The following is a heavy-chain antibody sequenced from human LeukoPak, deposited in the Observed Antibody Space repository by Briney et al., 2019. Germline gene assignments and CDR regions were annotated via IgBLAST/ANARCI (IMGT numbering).Heavy chain of an antibody. CDR1: GFSLSPSAMR. V-gene: IGHV2-70*04. CDR2: IDWDDDK. CDR3: ARTESGSGYDY. J-gene: IGHJ4*02. Sequence: SGPTLANPTQTLTLTCTFSGFSLSPSAMRVSWIRQPPGKALEWVARIDWDDDKFYSTSLKTRLTISNDTSKNQVVLTMTNMDPVDTATYYCARTESGSGYDYWGQGTLVTVSS. D-gene: IGHD3-10*01.